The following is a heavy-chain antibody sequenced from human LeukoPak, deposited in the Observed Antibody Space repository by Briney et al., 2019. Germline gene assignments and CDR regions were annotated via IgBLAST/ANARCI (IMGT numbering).Heavy chain of an antibody. Sequence: PGGALRLSCAGSGFTFSSYAMHWVRQAPGKGLEWVAVISYDGSKKYYADSVKGRFTISRDNSKTTLHLQMNSLRAEDTAVYYCARDDYGDSVDYWGQGTLVTVSS. V-gene: IGHV3-30-3*01. J-gene: IGHJ4*02. CDR3: ARDDYGDSVDY. CDR1: GFTFSSYA. CDR2: ISYDGSKK. D-gene: IGHD4-17*01.